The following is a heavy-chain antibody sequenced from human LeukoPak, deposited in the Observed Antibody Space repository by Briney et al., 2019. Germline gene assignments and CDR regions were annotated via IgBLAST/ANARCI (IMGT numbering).Heavy chain of an antibody. CDR1: GFTFSSYS. CDR3: ARELRHQVNWFDP. Sequence: GGSLRLSCAASGFTFSSYSMNWVRQAPGKGLEWVSSISSSSSYIYYADSVKGRFTISRDNAKNSLYLQMNSRRAEDTAVDYCARELRHQVNWFDPWGQGTLVTVSS. V-gene: IGHV3-21*01. J-gene: IGHJ5*02. CDR2: ISSSSSYI. D-gene: IGHD3-16*01.